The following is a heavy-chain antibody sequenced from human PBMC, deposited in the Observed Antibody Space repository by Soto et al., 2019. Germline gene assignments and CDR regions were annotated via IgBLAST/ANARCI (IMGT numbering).Heavy chain of an antibody. CDR3: ARDKGRLRFLEWLTNYYYYGMDV. V-gene: IGHV3-30-3*01. CDR1: GFTFSSYA. CDR2: ISYDGSNK. D-gene: IGHD3-3*01. J-gene: IGHJ6*02. Sequence: PWGSLRLCCSASGFTFSSYAMHWLRQAPGKGLEWVAVISYDGSNKYYADSVKGRFTISRDNSKNTLYLQMNSLRAEDTAVYYCARDKGRLRFLEWLTNYYYYGMDVWGQGTTVTVSS.